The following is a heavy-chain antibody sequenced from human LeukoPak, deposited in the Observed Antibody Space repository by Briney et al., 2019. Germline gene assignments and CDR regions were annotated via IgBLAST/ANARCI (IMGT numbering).Heavy chain of an antibody. CDR1: GGSFSGYY. CDR3: ARDGVTMVRGVIKARHFDY. CDR2: INHSGST. Sequence: SETLSLTCAVYGGSFSGYYWSWIRQPPGKGLEWIGEINHSGSTNYNPSLKSRVTISADTSKNQFSLKLSSVTAADTAVYYCARDGVTMVRGVIKARHFDYWGQGTLVTVSS. J-gene: IGHJ4*02. V-gene: IGHV4-34*01. D-gene: IGHD3-10*01.